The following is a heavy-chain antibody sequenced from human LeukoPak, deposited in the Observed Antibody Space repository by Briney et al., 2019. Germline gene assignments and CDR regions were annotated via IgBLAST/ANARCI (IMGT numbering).Heavy chain of an antibody. J-gene: IGHJ4*02. CDR1: GFTFSSYS. D-gene: IGHD1-26*01. V-gene: IGHV3-30*03. Sequence: GGSLRLPCAASGFTFSSYSMHWVRQAPGKGLEWLAVILYDGSMQYYAESMKGRLTISRDNSRNTVYMQMSSLRTEDTAVYYCARGPAANSGNYYVGDYWGQGTLVTVSS. CDR3: ARGPAANSGNYYVGDY. CDR2: ILYDGSMQ.